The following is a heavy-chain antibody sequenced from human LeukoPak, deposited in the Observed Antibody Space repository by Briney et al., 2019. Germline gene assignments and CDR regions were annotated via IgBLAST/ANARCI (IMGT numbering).Heavy chain of an antibody. CDR3: ARDVTMVRGVIRRYYYYGMDV. CDR1: GFTFSSYG. CDR2: IWYDGSNK. D-gene: IGHD3-10*01. V-gene: IGHV3-33*01. J-gene: IGHJ6*02. Sequence: GGSLILSCAASGFTFSSYGMHWVRQAPGKGLEWVAVIWYDGSNKYYADSVKGRFTISRDNSKNTLYLQMNSLRAEDTAVCYCARDVTMVRGVIRRYYYYGMDVWGQGTTVTVSS.